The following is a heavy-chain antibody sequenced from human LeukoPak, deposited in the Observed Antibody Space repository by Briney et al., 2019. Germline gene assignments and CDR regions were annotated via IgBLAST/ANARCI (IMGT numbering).Heavy chain of an antibody. J-gene: IGHJ5*02. CDR1: GGSISSGGYS. V-gene: IGHV4-61*08. CDR2: IYYSGST. Sequence: SETLSLTCAVSGGSISSGGYSWSWIRQPPGKGLEWIGYIYYSGSTNYNPSLKSRVTISVDTSKNQFSLKLSSVTAADTAVYYCAREGYDFWSGYYRWFDPWGQGTLVTVSS. D-gene: IGHD3-3*01. CDR3: AREGYDFWSGYYRWFDP.